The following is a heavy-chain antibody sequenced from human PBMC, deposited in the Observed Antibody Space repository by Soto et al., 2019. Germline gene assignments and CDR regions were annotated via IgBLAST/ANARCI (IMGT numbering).Heavy chain of an antibody. CDR2: ISSSGSTI. Sequence: HPGGSLRLSCAASGFTFSSYEMNWVRQAPGKGLEWVSYISSSGSTIYYADSVKGRFTISRDNAKNSLYLQMNSLRAEDTAVYYCARERVGYYYEAYGMDVWGQGTTVTVSS. CDR3: ARERVGYYYEAYGMDV. D-gene: IGHD3-22*01. J-gene: IGHJ6*02. V-gene: IGHV3-48*03. CDR1: GFTFSSYE.